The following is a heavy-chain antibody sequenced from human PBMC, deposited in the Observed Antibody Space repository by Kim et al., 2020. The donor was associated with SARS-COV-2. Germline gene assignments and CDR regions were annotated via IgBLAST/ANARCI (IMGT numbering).Heavy chain of an antibody. Sequence: ATLKGRFTNSRDDSKNTLYLQMNSLKTEDTAVYYCTTDPDGSSWDPIDYWGQGTLVTVSS. D-gene: IGHD6-13*01. CDR3: TTDPDGSSWDPIDY. J-gene: IGHJ4*02. V-gene: IGHV3-15*01.